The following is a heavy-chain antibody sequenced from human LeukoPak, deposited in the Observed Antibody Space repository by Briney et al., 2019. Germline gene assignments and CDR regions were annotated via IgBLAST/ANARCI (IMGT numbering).Heavy chain of an antibody. CDR3: ARVNLYDNSDTSGYRYFDS. CDR1: GFTFSRNW. V-gene: IGHV3-7*01. CDR2: IKQDGSEK. Sequence: GGSLRLSCAASGFTFSRNWMSWVRQAPGKGLEWVASIKQDGSEKNYVDSVKGRFTISRDNAKNSLSLQMNSLRAEDTAVYYCARVNLYDNSDTSGYRYFDSWGQGTLVTVSS. D-gene: IGHD3-22*01. J-gene: IGHJ4*02.